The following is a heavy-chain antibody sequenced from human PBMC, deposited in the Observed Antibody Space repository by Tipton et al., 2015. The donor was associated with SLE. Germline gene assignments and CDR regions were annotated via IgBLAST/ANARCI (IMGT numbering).Heavy chain of an antibody. J-gene: IGHJ4*02. CDR1: GGSISSGDYY. V-gene: IGHV4-39*07. CDR2: INHSGST. Sequence: TLSLTCTVSGGSISSGDYYWSWIRQPPGKGLEWIGEINHSGSTNYNPSLKSRVTISVDTSKNQFSLKLSSVTAADTAVYYCARGRKNLSYYDSSGYPDYWGQGTLVTVSS. D-gene: IGHD3-22*01. CDR3: ARGRKNLSYYDSSGYPDY.